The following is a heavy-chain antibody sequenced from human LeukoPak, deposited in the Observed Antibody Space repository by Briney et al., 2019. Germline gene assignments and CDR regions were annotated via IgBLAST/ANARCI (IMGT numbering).Heavy chain of an antibody. J-gene: IGHJ4*02. CDR3: ARTRYYYNSRSYGAPYYFDY. D-gene: IGHD3-10*01. CDR2: IYYTGST. CDR1: GVSISISNYF. Sequence: SETLSLTCTVSGVSISISNYFWGWIRQPPGKGLEWIGTIYYTGSTYYNPSLKSRVSISVDTPKNQFSLKLSSVTAADTAVYYCARTRYYYNSRSYGAPYYFDYWGQGTLVTVSS. V-gene: IGHV4-39*01.